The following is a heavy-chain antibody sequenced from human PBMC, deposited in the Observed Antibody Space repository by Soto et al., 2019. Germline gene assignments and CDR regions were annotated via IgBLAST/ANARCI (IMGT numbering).Heavy chain of an antibody. J-gene: IGHJ4*02. CDR3: AGDLWMVLGSGYAAPMDY. D-gene: IGHD5-12*01. V-gene: IGHV3-48*01. CDR1: GFTFSSYS. CDR2: ISSSSSTI. Sequence: GESLKISCAASGFTFSSYSMNWVRQAPGKGLEWVSYISSSSSTIYYVDSVKGRFTTSRDNAKNSLYLQMNSLRAEDTAVYYCAGDLWMVLGSGYAAPMDYWGQGTLVTVSS.